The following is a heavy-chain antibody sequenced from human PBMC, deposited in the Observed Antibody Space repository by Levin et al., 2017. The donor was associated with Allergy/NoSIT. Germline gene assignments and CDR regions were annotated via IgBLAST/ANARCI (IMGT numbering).Heavy chain of an antibody. D-gene: IGHD2-2*01. V-gene: IGHV4-59*11. CDR2: MYNSGST. CDR1: GDSISSHC. Sequence: SQTLSLTCSVSGDSISSHCWSWIRQPPGKGLQWIGNMYNSGSTNYNPSLEGRVTISVDTSKNQFSLKLSSVTAADTAVYYCARAEARQLPPGGYYYFHYWGQGTLVTASS. J-gene: IGHJ4*02. CDR3: ARAEARQLPPGGYYYFHY.